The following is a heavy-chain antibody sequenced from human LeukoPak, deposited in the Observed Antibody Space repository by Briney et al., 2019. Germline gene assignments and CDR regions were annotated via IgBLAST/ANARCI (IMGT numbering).Heavy chain of an antibody. D-gene: IGHD4-17*01. J-gene: IGHJ4*02. V-gene: IGHV1-18*04. CDR3: ARAPPSHDYGDYGDY. Sequence: ASVKVSCKASGYTFTSYGISWVRQAPGQGLEWMGWIGAYNGNTNYAQKLQGRVTMTTDTSTSTAYMELRSLRSDDTAVYYCARAPPSHDYGDYGDYWGQGTLVTVSS. CDR1: GYTFTSYG. CDR2: IGAYNGNT.